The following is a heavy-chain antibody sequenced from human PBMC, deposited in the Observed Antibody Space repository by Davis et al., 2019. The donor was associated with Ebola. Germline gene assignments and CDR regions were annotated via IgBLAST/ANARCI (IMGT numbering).Heavy chain of an antibody. CDR2: ISSRGSTI. Sequence: GGSLRLSCAASGFTFSSYEMNWVRQAPGKGLEWVSYISSRGSTIYYADSVKGRFTISRDNAKNSLYLQMNSLGAEDTAVYYCARELEYDAFDIWGQGTMVTVSS. V-gene: IGHV3-48*03. J-gene: IGHJ3*02. CDR3: ARELEYDAFDI. CDR1: GFTFSSYE. D-gene: IGHD3-3*01.